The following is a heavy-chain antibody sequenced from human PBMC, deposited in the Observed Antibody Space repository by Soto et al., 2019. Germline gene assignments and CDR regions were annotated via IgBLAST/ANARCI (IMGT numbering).Heavy chain of an antibody. CDR2: IIPILGET. V-gene: IGHV1-69*08. Sequence: QVQLVQSGAEVKKPGSSVRVSCKASGTILSSYTISWVRQAPGQGLEWMGRIIPILGETNSAQKFQGRVTLTADKSTNTAYMELNILRLQDTALYYCARGLGGRMDDWGQGTTVTVSS. D-gene: IGHD3-16*01. CDR1: GTILSSYT. J-gene: IGHJ6*02. CDR3: ARGLGGRMDD.